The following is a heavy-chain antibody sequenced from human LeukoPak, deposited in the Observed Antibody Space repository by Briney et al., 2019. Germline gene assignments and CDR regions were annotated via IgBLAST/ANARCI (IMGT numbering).Heavy chain of an antibody. D-gene: IGHD5-12*01. CDR1: GYTSTSYD. CDR2: MNPNSGNT. V-gene: IGHV1-8*03. CDR3: ARGRGYSGYDDY. Sequence: ASVKVSCKASGYTSTSYDINWVRQATGQGLEWMGWMNPNSGNTGYAQKFQGGVTITRNTSISTAYMELSSLRSEDTAVYYCARGRGYSGYDDYWGQGTLVTVSS. J-gene: IGHJ4*02.